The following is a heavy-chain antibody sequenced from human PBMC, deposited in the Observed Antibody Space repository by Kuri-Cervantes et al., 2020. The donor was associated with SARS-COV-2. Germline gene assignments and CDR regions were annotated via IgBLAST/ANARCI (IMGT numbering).Heavy chain of an antibody. Sequence: GESLKISCAASGFTFSSYWMSWVRQAPGKGLEWVANIKQDGSEKYYVDSVKGRFTISRDNAKNSLYLQMNSLRAEDTAVYYCATAPLIRFLEWFRFDYWGQGTLVTVSS. CDR2: IKQDGSEK. CDR1: GFTFSSYW. V-gene: IGHV3-7*03. D-gene: IGHD3-3*01. J-gene: IGHJ4*02. CDR3: ATAPLIRFLEWFRFDY.